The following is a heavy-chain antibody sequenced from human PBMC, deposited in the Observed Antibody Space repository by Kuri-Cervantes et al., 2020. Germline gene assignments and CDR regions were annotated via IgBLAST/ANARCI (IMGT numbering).Heavy chain of an antibody. Sequence: LSLTCAASGFTVSSNYMSWVRQAPGKGLEWVSVIYSGGSTYYADSVKGRFTISRDNSKSTLYLQMNSLRTEGTAIYYCANHHDVPYWGQGALVTVSS. CDR2: IYSGGST. D-gene: IGHD1-1*01. V-gene: IGHV3-53*01. J-gene: IGHJ4*02. CDR1: GFTVSSNY. CDR3: ANHHDVPY.